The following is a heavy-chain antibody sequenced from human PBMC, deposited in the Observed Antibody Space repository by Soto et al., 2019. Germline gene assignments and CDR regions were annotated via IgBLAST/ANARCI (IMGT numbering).Heavy chain of an antibody. Sequence: QVQLVESGGGVVQPGRSLRLSCAASGFTFSSYGMHWVRQAPGKGLEWVAVIWYDGSNKYYADSVKGRFTISRDNSKNTLYLQMNSLRAEDTAVYYCARANYDYIWGSYPDDAFDIWGQGTMVTVSS. CDR3: ARANYDYIWGSYPDDAFDI. J-gene: IGHJ3*02. CDR1: GFTFSSYG. V-gene: IGHV3-33*01. D-gene: IGHD3-16*02. CDR2: IWYDGSNK.